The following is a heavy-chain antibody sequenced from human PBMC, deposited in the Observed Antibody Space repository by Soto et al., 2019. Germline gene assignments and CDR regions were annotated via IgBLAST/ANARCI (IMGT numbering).Heavy chain of an antibody. CDR1: GGSIISGGYY. CDR2: IYYSGST. V-gene: IGHV4-31*03. Sequence: SETLSLTCTVSGGSIISGGYYWSCIRQHPGKGLEWIGYIYYSGSTYYNPSLKSRVTISVDTSKNQFSLKLSSVTAADTAVYYCARARSSWDQLSPSGHWFDPWGQGTLVTVSS. D-gene: IGHD2-2*01. J-gene: IGHJ5*02. CDR3: ARARSSWDQLSPSGHWFDP.